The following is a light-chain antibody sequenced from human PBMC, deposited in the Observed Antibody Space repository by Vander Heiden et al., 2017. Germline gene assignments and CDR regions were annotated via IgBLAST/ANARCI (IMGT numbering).Light chain of an antibody. V-gene: IGLV1-44*01. CDR2: TNG. CDR3: AAWDGTLNGVV. CDR1: SSNIGSYG. Sequence: QSALTQPPSASGTPGQRLTIACSGSSSNIGSYGVQWYQQVPGTAPKLLIHTNGQRPSGVPDRFSVSKSGTSASLAISGLQSEDEADYYCAAWDGTLNGVVFGGGTKLTVL. J-gene: IGLJ2*01.